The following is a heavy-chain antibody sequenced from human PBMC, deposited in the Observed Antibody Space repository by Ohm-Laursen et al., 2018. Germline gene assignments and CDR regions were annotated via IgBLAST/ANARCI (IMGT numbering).Heavy chain of an antibody. CDR1: GFTFSIYW. CDR3: AKTWLFRGYDYYFDY. CDR2: ISYDGSNK. D-gene: IGHD5-12*01. J-gene: IGHJ4*02. V-gene: IGHV3-30*18. Sequence: SLRLSCAASGFTFSIYWMNWVRQAPGKGLEWVAVISYDGSNKYYADSVKGRFTISRDNSKNTLYLQMNSLRAEDTAVYYCAKTWLFRGYDYYFDYWGQGTLVTVSS.